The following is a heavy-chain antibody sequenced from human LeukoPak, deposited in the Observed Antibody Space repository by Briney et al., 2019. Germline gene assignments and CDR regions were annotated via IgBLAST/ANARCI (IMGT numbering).Heavy chain of an antibody. D-gene: IGHD2-15*01. CDR2: ISTSSSYI. CDR1: GFTFSSYS. CDR3: ATEGYCSGGSCYSFDY. Sequence: GGSLRLSCAASGFTFSSYSMNWVRQAPGKGLEWVSFISTSSSYIYYADSVKGRFTISRDNAKNSLYLQMNSLRAEDTAVYYCATEGYCSGGSCYSFDYWGQGTLVTASS. V-gene: IGHV3-21*01. J-gene: IGHJ4*02.